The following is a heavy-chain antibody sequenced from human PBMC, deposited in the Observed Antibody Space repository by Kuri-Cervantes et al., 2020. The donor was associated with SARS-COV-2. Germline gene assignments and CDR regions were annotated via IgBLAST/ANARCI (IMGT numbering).Heavy chain of an antibody. V-gene: IGHV4-61*10. D-gene: IGHD3-3*01. Sequence: SETLSLTCAVSGVPVTGGSYSWAWIRQPAGKGLEWIGHLDTSGSTTYNPSLRGRVTISLDTSKNQFSLKLSSVTAADTAVYYCARDFSHWFDPWGQGTLVTVSS. CDR1: GVPVTGGSYS. J-gene: IGHJ5*02. CDR2: LDTSGST. CDR3: ARDFSHWFDP.